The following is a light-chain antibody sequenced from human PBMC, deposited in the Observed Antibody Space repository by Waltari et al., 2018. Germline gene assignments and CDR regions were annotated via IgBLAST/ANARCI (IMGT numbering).Light chain of an antibody. V-gene: IGLV3-21*02. CDR3: QVWDSSSDHVV. CDR1: DIGDKR. J-gene: IGLJ2*01. CDR2: DDS. Sequence: SYVLAQPPSVSVAPGVTARITGGVTDIGDKRVHWYQVKAGQAPVVVISDDSDRPSGIPERFSASNSANTATLTISGVEAGDEADYYCQVWDSSSDHVVFGGGTKLTVL.